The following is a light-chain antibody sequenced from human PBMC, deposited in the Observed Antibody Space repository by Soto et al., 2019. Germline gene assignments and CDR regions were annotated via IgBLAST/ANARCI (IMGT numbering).Light chain of an antibody. J-gene: IGKJ2*01. Sequence: VVMTQSPLSLPVTLGQPASLSCRSSQSLVHSDGNNYLSWFQQRPGQSPRRLIYRVSNRDSGVPDRFSGSGSGTDFTLRISRVAAEDVGVYYCMEGIHWPYTFGQGTKLEIK. CDR1: QSLVHSDGNNY. V-gene: IGKV2-30*02. CDR3: MEGIHWPYT. CDR2: RVS.